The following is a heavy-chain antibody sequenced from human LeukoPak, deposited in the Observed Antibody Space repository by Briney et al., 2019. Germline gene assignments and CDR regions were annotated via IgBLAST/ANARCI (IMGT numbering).Heavy chain of an antibody. CDR1: GGSISSGGYY. J-gene: IGHJ4*02. Sequence: SQTLSLTCTVSGGSISSGGYYWSWIRQPPGKGLEWIGYIYYTGSTNYNSSLRSRVSISVDTSKNQFSLKVNSVTAADTAVYYCARRYGSGRFDFWGQGTLVTVSS. CDR2: IYYTGST. V-gene: IGHV4-61*08. CDR3: ARRYGSGRFDF. D-gene: IGHD3-10*01.